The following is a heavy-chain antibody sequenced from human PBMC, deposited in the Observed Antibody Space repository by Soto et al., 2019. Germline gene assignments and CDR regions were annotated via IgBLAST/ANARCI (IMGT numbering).Heavy chain of an antibody. V-gene: IGHV3-33*01. D-gene: IGHD3-10*01. CDR3: ARAGLWFGELGAFDI. Sequence: QVQLVESGGRVVQPGRSLRLSCAASGFTFSTYGLHWVRQAPGKGLEWVAVIWSDGGNKYYADSVKGRFTISRDNSKNTLYLQIYSLRVEDTGIYYCARAGLWFGELGAFDIWGQGTMVTVSS. CDR2: IWSDGGNK. J-gene: IGHJ3*02. CDR1: GFTFSTYG.